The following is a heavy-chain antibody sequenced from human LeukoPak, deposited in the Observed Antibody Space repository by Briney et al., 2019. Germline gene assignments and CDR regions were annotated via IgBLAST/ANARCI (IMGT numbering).Heavy chain of an antibody. Sequence: ASVKVSCKASGDTFSSYAISWVRQAPGQGLEWMGGIIPIFGTTNYAQKFQGRVTIPADESTSTAYMEMSSLRAEDTAVYYCATLGYCSSTSCYATANWGQGTLVTVSS. CDR2: IIPIFGTT. D-gene: IGHD2-2*01. CDR1: GDTFSSYA. V-gene: IGHV1-69*13. CDR3: ATLGYCSSTSCYATAN. J-gene: IGHJ4*02.